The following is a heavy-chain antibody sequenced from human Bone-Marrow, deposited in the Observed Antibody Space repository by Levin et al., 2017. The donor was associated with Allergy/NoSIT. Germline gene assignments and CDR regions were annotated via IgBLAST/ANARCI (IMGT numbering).Heavy chain of an antibody. CDR2: ITGSGDST. CDR3: ATLSVFVPKTVASDK. J-gene: IGHJ4*02. CDR1: GFNFRNYE. Sequence: PGGSLRLSCAASGFNFRNYEMNWVRQVPGKGLEWLSHITGSGDSTSYADSVKGRFTISRDNAENSLYLQMHSLRAEDSGLYYCATLSVFVPKTVASDKWGQGTLVTVSS. V-gene: IGHV3-48*03. D-gene: IGHD3-16*02.